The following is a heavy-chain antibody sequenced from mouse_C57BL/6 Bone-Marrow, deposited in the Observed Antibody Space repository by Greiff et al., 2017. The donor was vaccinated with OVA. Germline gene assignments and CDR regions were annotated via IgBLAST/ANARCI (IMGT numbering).Heavy chain of an antibody. V-gene: IGHV1-81*01. CDR1: GYSFTSYG. CDR2: IYHSSGNN. D-gene: IGHD1-1*01. CDR3: ASITTVVATGDY. Sequence: VQLQQSGAELARPGASVMLSCQASGYSFTSYGISWVQQGTGQGLVWIGVIYHSSGNNYYNEKFKGQATLTADKSSSTAYMERRSLTSEDSAVYFCASITTVVATGDYWGQGTTLTVSS. J-gene: IGHJ2*01.